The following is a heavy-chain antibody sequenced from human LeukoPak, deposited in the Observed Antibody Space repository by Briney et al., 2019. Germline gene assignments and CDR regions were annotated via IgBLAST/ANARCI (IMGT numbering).Heavy chain of an antibody. Sequence: SETLSLTCAVYGGSFSGYYWSWIRQPSGKGLEWIGEINHSGSTNYNPSLKSRVTISVDTSKNQFSLKLSSVTAADTAVYYCARYYDILTGYDYWGQGTLVTVSS. CDR2: INHSGST. V-gene: IGHV4-34*01. D-gene: IGHD3-9*01. CDR1: GGSFSGYY. CDR3: ARYYDILTGYDY. J-gene: IGHJ4*02.